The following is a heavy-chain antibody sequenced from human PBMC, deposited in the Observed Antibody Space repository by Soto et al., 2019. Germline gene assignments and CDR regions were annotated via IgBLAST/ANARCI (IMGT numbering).Heavy chain of an antibody. CDR1: GFTFSSYW. V-gene: IGHV3-7*01. D-gene: IGHD3-22*01. Sequence: PGGSLRLSCAASGFTFSSYWMSWVRQAPGKGLEWVANIKQDGSEKYYVDSVKGRFTISRDNSKNMLYLQMNSLRVEDTAVYDCARDLGSGYSNDYWGQGTLVTVSS. J-gene: IGHJ4*02. CDR3: ARDLGSGYSNDY. CDR2: IKQDGSEK.